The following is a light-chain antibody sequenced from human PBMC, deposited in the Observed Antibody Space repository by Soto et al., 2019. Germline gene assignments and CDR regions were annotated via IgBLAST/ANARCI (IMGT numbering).Light chain of an antibody. CDR2: GAS. J-gene: IGKJ1*01. V-gene: IGKV3-20*01. CDR1: QSVSSSY. CDR3: QQDRT. Sequence: EIVLTQSPGTLSLSPGERATLSCRASQSVSSSYLAWYQQKPGQAPRLLIYGASSRATGIADRFSGSGYGTDFALMISSLEPEEFAVYYCQQDRTYGQGTKVDIK.